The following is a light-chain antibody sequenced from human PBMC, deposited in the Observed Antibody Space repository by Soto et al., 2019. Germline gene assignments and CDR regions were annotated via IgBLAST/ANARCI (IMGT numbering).Light chain of an antibody. Sequence: EIVLTQFPVTLSLSPGERAILSCRASQSVSSALAWYQQKPGQAPRLLIYDASNRATGIPARFSGSGSGTDFTLSISSLAPEDLAVYYCQQRSSWPLTFGGGTKVEIK. CDR2: DAS. CDR1: QSVSSA. CDR3: QQRSSWPLT. J-gene: IGKJ4*01. V-gene: IGKV3-11*01.